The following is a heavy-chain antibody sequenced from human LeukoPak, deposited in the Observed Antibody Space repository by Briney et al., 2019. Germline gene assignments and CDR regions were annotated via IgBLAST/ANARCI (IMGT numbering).Heavy chain of an antibody. V-gene: IGHV4-59*01. CDR1: GGSISSYY. D-gene: IGHD3-10*01. Sequence: SETLSLTCTVSGGSISSYYWSWIRQPPGKGLEWIGYIYCSGSTNYNPSLKSRVTISVDTSKNQFSLKLSSVTAADTAVYYCARALWFGEAHNWFDPWGQGTLVTVSS. J-gene: IGHJ5*02. CDR2: IYCSGST. CDR3: ARALWFGEAHNWFDP.